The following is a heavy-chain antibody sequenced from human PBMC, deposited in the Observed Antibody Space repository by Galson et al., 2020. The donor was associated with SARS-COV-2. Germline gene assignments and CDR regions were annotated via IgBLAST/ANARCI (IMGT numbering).Heavy chain of an antibody. Sequence: ASVKVYCKASGYTFTNYDINWVRQATGQGLEWMGWMNPNSGNTGYAQRFQGRVTITGNTSINTAYMELSSLRSDDTAVYYCARAPAWSGNYYALDSWGRGTLVTVSS. J-gene: IGHJ4*02. CDR3: ARAPAWSGNYYALDS. V-gene: IGHV1-8*02. CDR2: MNPNSGNT. CDR1: GYTFTNYD. D-gene: IGHD1-26*01.